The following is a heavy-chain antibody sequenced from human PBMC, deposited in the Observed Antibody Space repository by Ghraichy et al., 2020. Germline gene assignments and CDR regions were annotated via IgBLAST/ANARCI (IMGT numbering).Heavy chain of an antibody. CDR1: GFTFSNAW. J-gene: IGHJ4*02. V-gene: IGHV3-15*01. D-gene: IGHD2-21*01. CDR2: IKSKTDGGTT. CDR3: TTTLLVCGGDCYWEFDY. Sequence: GGSLRLSCAASGFTFSNAWMSWVRQAPGKGLEWVGRIKSKTDGGTTDYAAPVKGRFTISRDDSKNTLYLQMNSLKTEDTAVYYCTTTLLVCGGDCYWEFDYWGQGTLVTVSS.